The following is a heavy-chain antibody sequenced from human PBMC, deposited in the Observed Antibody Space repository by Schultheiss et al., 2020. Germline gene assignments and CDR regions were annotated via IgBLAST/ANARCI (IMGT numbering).Heavy chain of an antibody. D-gene: IGHD4-23*01. V-gene: IGHV4-61*08. Sequence: SETLSLTCTVSGGSISSGDYYWSWIRQPPGKGLEWIGYIYYSGSTNYNPSLKSRVTISVDTSKNQFSLKLSSVTAADTAVYYCARDQGDSDYGGNSDSAFDIWGQGTMVTVSS. CDR2: IYYSGST. J-gene: IGHJ3*02. CDR1: GGSISSGDYY. CDR3: ARDQGDSDYGGNSDSAFDI.